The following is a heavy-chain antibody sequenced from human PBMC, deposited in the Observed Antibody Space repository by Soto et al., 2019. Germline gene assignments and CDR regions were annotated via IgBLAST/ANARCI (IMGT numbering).Heavy chain of an antibody. CDR2: IYYSGST. CDR1: GGSISSYY. J-gene: IGHJ4*02. CDR3: ARSPSIVVVTFDY. D-gene: IGHD2-21*02. V-gene: IGHV4-59*01. Sequence: KTSETLSLTCTVSGGSISSYYWSWIRQPPGKGLEWIGYIYYSGSTNYNPSLKSRVTISVDTSKNQFSLKLSSVTAADTAVYYCARSPSIVVVTFDYWGQGTLVTVSS.